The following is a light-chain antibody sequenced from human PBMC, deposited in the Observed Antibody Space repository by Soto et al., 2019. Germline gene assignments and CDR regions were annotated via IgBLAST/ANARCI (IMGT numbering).Light chain of an antibody. CDR3: SSYAGSRWV. J-gene: IGLJ3*02. V-gene: IGLV2-23*02. CDR2: EVD. Sequence: QSVLTQPASVSGSPGQSISISSSGTTGDVGIYNLVSWYQQHPGKAPKLVIYEVDKRPSGVSNRFSGSRSGNTASLTISGIQSEDEADYYCSSYAGSRWVFGGGTKLTVL. CDR1: TGDVGIYNL.